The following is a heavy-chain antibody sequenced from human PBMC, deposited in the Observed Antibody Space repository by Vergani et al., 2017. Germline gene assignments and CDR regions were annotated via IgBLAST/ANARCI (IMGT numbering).Heavy chain of an antibody. CDR1: GFTFSSYS. CDR2: ISSSSSYI. Sequence: EVQLVESGGGLVKPGGSLRLSCAASGFTFSSYSMNGVRQAPGKGLEWVSSISSSSSYIYYADSVKGRFTISRDNAKNSLYLQMNSLRAEDTAVYYCATLTLYCSGGSCPDYWGQGTLVTVSS. CDR3: ATLTLYCSGGSCPDY. V-gene: IGHV3-21*01. D-gene: IGHD2-15*01. J-gene: IGHJ4*02.